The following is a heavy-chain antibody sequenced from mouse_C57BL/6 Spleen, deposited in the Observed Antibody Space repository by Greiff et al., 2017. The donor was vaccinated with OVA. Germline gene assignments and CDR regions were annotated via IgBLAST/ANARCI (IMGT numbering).Heavy chain of an antibody. CDR1: GYTFTDHT. J-gene: IGHJ4*01. V-gene: IGHV1-78*01. CDR2: IYPRDGST. CDR3: ARSDYDGYKGYAMDY. Sequence: QVQLQQSDAELVKPGASVKISCKVSGYTFTDHTIHWMKQRPEQGLEWIGYIYPRDGSTKYNEKFKGKATLTADKSSSTAYMQLNSLTSVDSAVYFCARSDYDGYKGYAMDYWGQGTSVTVSS. D-gene: IGHD2-3*01.